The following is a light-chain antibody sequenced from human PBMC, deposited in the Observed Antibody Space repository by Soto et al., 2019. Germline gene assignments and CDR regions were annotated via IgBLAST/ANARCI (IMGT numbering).Light chain of an antibody. CDR1: SSDVGGYNS. V-gene: IGLV2-8*01. J-gene: IGLJ1*01. CDR3: SSFAGSSFYV. Sequence: QSALTQPPSASGSPGQSVTISCTGTSSDVGGYNSVSWYQQHPGKAPKLLIFKVSERPSGVPDRFSGSKSGNTASLTVSGLPADDEADYYCSSFAGSSFYVFGGGTKVTVL. CDR2: KVS.